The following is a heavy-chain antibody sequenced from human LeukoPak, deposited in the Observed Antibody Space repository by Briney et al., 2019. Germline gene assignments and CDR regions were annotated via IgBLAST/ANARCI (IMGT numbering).Heavy chain of an antibody. J-gene: IGHJ5*02. V-gene: IGHV1-69*05. Sequence: SVKVSCKASGGTFSSYAISWVRQAPGQGLEWMGGIIPIFGTANYAQKFRGRVTITTDESTSTAYMELSSLRSEDTAVYYCARDDGSSGYYHRIWFDPWGQGTLVTVSS. CDR2: IIPIFGTA. CDR1: GGTFSSYA. D-gene: IGHD3-22*01. CDR3: ARDDGSSGYYHRIWFDP.